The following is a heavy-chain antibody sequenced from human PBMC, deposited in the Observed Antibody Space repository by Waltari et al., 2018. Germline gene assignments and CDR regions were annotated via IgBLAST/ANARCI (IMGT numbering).Heavy chain of an antibody. D-gene: IGHD5-18*01. Sequence: QVQLQQWGAGLLKPSETLSLTCAVYGGSFSGYYWSWIRQPPGKGLEWIGEIYHSGSTNYHPSLKSRVTISVDTSKNQFSLKLSSVTAADTAVYYCARGRGYEFYYYYGMDVWGQGTTVTVSS. CDR1: GGSFSGYY. V-gene: IGHV4-34*01. CDR2: IYHSGST. CDR3: ARGRGYEFYYYYGMDV. J-gene: IGHJ6*02.